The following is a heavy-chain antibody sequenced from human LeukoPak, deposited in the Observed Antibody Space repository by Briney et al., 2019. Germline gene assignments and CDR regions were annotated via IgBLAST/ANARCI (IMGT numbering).Heavy chain of an antibody. J-gene: IGHJ4*02. D-gene: IGHD4-17*01. Sequence: WVSYISSSGTTIYYADSVKGRFTISRDNAKNSLYLQMNSLRAEDTAVYYCARAYDYGAIDYWGQGTLVTVSS. CDR3: ARAYDYGAIDY. CDR2: ISSSGTTI. V-gene: IGHV3-11*01.